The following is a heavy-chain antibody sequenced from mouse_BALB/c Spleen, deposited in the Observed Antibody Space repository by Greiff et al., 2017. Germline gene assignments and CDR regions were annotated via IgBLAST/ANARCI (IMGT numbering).Heavy chain of an antibody. V-gene: IGHV1S29*02. CDR2: IYPYNGGT. D-gene: IGHD2-4*01. Sequence: EVHLVESGPELVKPGASVKISCKASGYTFTDYNMHWVKQSHGKSLEWIGYIYPYNGGTGYNQKFKSKATLTVDNSSSTAYMELRSLTSEDSAVYYCAREGVMITTGFAYWGQGTLVTVSA. CDR3: AREGVMITTGFAY. J-gene: IGHJ3*01. CDR1: GYTFTDYN.